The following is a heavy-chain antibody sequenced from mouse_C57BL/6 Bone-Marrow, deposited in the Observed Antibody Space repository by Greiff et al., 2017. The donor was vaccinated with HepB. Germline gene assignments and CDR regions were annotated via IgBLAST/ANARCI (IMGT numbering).Heavy chain of an antibody. J-gene: IGHJ3*01. CDR2: ISNGGGST. CDR1: GFTFSDYY. CDR3: ARRAAQVPFAY. D-gene: IGHD3-2*02. Sequence: EVMLVESGGGLVQPGGSLKLSCAASGFTFSDYYMYWVRQTPEKRLEWVAYISNGGGSTYYPDTVKGRFTISRDNAKNTLYLQMSRLKSEDTAMYYCARRAAQVPFAYWGQGTLVTVSA. V-gene: IGHV5-12*01.